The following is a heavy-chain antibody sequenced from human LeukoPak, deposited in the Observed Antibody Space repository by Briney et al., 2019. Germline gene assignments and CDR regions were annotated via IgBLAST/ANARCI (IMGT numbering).Heavy chain of an antibody. J-gene: IGHJ6*02. CDR3: ARLAAAGTDPYYYYYYGMDV. CDR2: INHSGST. V-gene: IGHV4-34*01. D-gene: IGHD6-13*01. CDR1: GGSFSGYY. Sequence: SETLSLTCAVYGGSFSGYYWSWIRQPPGKGLEWIGEINHSGSTNYNPSLKSRVTISVDTSKNQFSLKLSSVTAADTAVYYCARLAAAGTDPYYYYYYGMDVWGQGTTVTVSS.